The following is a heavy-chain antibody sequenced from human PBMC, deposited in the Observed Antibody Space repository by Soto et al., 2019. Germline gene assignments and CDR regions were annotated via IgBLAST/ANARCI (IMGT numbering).Heavy chain of an antibody. J-gene: IGHJ5*02. CDR3: ARGTHGGPEYENRFAP. D-gene: IGHD4-17*01. Sequence: EAHVLESGGKLVQPGESLRLSCAASGFTFGPYAMSWVRQAPGKGLEWVSAIGGGDDNTFYTDSVRGRFTIYRDNSKNTLYRQMNRLRAEDTAMYYCARGTHGGPEYENRFAPWGQGTLVTVSS. V-gene: IGHV3-23*01. CDR1: GFTFGPYA. CDR2: IGGGDDNT.